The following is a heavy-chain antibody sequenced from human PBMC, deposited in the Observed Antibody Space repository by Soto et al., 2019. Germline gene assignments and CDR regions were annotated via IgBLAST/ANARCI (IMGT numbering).Heavy chain of an antibody. V-gene: IGHV3-30*18. J-gene: IGHJ4*02. CDR2: ISYDGSNK. D-gene: IGHD2-8*01. CDR3: AKDLNGYFDY. CDR1: GFTFSSYG. Sequence: GGSLRLSCAASGFTFSSYGMHWVRQAPGRGLEWVAVISYDGSNKYYADSVKGRFTISRDNSKNTLYLQMNSLRAEDTAVYYCAKDLNGYFDYWGQGTLVTVSS.